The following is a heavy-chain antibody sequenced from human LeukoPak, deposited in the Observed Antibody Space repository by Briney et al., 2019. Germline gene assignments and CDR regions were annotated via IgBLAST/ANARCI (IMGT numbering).Heavy chain of an antibody. CDR1: GFTFSSYG. CDR3: AKDSDGSGSLFDY. J-gene: IGHJ4*02. V-gene: IGHV3-30*18. D-gene: IGHD3-10*01. CDR2: ISYDGSNK. Sequence: GGSLRLSCAASGFTFSSYGMHWVRQAPGKGLEWVAVISYDGSNKYYADSVKGRFTISRDNFKNTQYLQMNSLRAADTAVYYCAKDSDGSGSLFDYWGQGTLVTVSS.